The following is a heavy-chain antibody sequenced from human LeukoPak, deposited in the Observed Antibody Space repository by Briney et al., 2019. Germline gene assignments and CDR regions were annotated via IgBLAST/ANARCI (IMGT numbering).Heavy chain of an antibody. CDR3: ARSRRWLVRNWFDP. V-gene: IGHV3-48*04. Sequence: GGTLRLSCAASGFTFSNYGMSWVRQAPGKGLEWVSYISSSGSTIYYADSVKGRFTISRDNAKNSLYLQMNSLRAEDTAVYYCARSRRWLVRNWFDPWGQGTLVTVSS. J-gene: IGHJ5*02. CDR2: ISSSGSTI. CDR1: GFTFSNYG. D-gene: IGHD6-19*01.